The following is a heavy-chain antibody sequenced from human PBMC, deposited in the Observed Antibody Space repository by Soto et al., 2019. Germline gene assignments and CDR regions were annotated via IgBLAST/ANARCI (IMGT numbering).Heavy chain of an antibody. D-gene: IGHD2-15*01. V-gene: IGHV1-2*02. CDR1: GYTFTGYY. CDR2: INPNSGGT. CDR3: ARVKVAATPHFVYYYYGMDV. Sequence: AASVKVSCKASGYTFTGYYMHWVRQAPGQGLEWMGWINPNSGGTNYAQKFQGRVTMTRDTSISTAYMELSRLRSDDTAVYYCARVKVAATPHFVYYYYGMDVWGQGTTVTVSS. J-gene: IGHJ6*02.